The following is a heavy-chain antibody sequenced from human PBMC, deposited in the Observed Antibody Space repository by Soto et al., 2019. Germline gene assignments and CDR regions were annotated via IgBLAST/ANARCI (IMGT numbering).Heavy chain of an antibody. J-gene: IGHJ4*02. CDR2: IYYSGST. D-gene: IGHD3-3*01. CDR3: ARLYWSGYVYFDD. Sequence: SETLSLTCTVSGGSNNSGGYYWTWIRQHPGKGLELIGYIYYSGSTYYNSSLQSRVTFSIDTSKNQFSLKLSSVTAADTAVYYCARLYWSGYVYFDDWGQGTLVTVSS. V-gene: IGHV4-31*03. CDR1: GGSNNSGGYY.